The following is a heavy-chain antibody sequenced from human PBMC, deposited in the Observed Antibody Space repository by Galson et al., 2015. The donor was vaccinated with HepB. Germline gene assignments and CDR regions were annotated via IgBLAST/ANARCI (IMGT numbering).Heavy chain of an antibody. CDR3: TKGYAFRGGRNYYFDYMDV. Sequence: SLRLSCAASGFTFDDYAMHWVRQAPGKGLEWVSGISWNSGSIAYADSVKGRFTISRDNAKNSLYLQMNSLRAEDTALYYCTKGYAFRGGRNYYFDYMDVWGKGTTVTVSS. V-gene: IGHV3-9*01. J-gene: IGHJ6*03. CDR1: GFTFDDYA. D-gene: IGHD2-2*01. CDR2: ISWNSGSI.